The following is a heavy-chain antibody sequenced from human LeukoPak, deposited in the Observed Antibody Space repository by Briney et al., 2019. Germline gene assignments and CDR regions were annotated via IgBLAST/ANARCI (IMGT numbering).Heavy chain of an antibody. CDR1: GYRFSTHW. V-gene: IGHV5-51*01. CDR2: IYPDDSDT. J-gene: IGHJ3*01. D-gene: IGHD3-22*01. CDR3: VRRRDSDGYDGFDL. Sequence: GESLKISCKGSGYRFSTHWTGWARQMPGKGLEWMAIIYPDDSDTTYSPSFQGRITISADTSINTAYLQWSSLKASDTAMYYCVRRRDSDGYDGFDLWGQGTMVTVSS.